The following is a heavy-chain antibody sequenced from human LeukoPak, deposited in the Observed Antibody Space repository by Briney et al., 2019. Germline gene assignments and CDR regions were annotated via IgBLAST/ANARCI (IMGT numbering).Heavy chain of an antibody. CDR2: ISYDGSNK. Sequence: GGSLRLSCAASGFTFSSYGMHWVRQAPGKGLEWVAAISYDGSNKYYADSVKGRFTISRDNSKNTLYLQMNSLRAEDTAVYYCAKEVQVERRKDGFDIWGQGTMVTVSS. D-gene: IGHD1-1*01. V-gene: IGHV3-30*18. CDR3: AKEVQVERRKDGFDI. CDR1: GFTFSSYG. J-gene: IGHJ3*02.